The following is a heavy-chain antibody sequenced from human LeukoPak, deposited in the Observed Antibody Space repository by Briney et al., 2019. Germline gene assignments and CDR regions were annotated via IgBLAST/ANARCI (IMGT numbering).Heavy chain of an antibody. D-gene: IGHD3-16*01. Sequence: ASVKVSCKASGYTFTSYGISWVRQAPGQGPEWMGWINPNSGTTDYAQIFQGRVTMTRDTSISIAYMELGSLRSDDTAVYHCARVRAPSFTQGGFDYWGQGTLVTVSS. V-gene: IGHV1-2*02. CDR2: INPNSGTT. CDR3: ARVRAPSFTQGGFDY. J-gene: IGHJ4*02. CDR1: GYTFTSYG.